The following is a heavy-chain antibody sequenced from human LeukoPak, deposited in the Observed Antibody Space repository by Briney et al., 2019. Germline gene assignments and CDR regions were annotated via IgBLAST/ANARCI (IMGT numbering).Heavy chain of an antibody. J-gene: IGHJ4*02. D-gene: IGHD2-8*01. Sequence: PGGSLRLSCAASGFTFSSYSMNWVRQAPGKGLEWVSYISSSSSIIYYADSVKGRFTISRDNAKNSLYLQMNSLRAEDTAVYYCARGNRLSPFDYWGQGTLVAVSS. CDR3: ARGNRLSPFDY. CDR1: GFTFSSYS. V-gene: IGHV3-48*01. CDR2: ISSSSSII.